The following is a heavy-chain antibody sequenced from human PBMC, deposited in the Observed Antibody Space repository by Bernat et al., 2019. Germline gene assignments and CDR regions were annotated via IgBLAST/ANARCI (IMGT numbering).Heavy chain of an antibody. CDR3: AAAGPRGKNPFDY. V-gene: IGHV1-58*02. CDR2: IVVGSGNT. D-gene: IGHD3-16*01. Sequence: QMQLVQSGPEMKKPGTSVKFSCKASGFTFTSSAMQWVRQARGQRPEWIGWIVVGSGNTNYAQKFQERVTITRDMSTSTAYMELSSLRSEDTAVYYCAAAGPRGKNPFDYWGQGTLVTVSS. CDR1: GFTFTSSA. J-gene: IGHJ4*02.